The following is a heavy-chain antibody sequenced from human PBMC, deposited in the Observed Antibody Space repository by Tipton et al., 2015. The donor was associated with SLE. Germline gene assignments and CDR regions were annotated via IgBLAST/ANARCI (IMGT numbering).Heavy chain of an antibody. J-gene: IGHJ5*02. CDR3: ARLHGYSYGLNWFDA. D-gene: IGHD5-18*01. CDR1: GGSISGYY. V-gene: IGHV4-39*07. CDR2: IYYNGGP. Sequence: TLSLTCTVSGGSISGYYWGWIRQPPGKGLEWIGSIYYNGGPFYNPSLKSRVTISVDTSKNQFSLRLTSVIAADTAVYYCARLHGYSYGLNWFDAWGQGTHVTVSS.